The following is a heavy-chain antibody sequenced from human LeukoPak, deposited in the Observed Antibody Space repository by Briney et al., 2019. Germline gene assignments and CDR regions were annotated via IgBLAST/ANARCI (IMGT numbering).Heavy chain of an antibody. CDR2: INTGNGNT. CDR3: ASSVARQQLAPDFDY. V-gene: IGHV1-3*04. CDR1: GYTFTSYA. J-gene: IGHJ4*02. Sequence: ASVKVSCTASGYTFTSYAMHWVRQAPGQRLEWMRWINTGNGNTKYSQKFQGRVTITADESTSSAYMELSSLRSEDTAVYYCASSVARQQLAPDFDYWGQGTLVTVSS. D-gene: IGHD6-13*01.